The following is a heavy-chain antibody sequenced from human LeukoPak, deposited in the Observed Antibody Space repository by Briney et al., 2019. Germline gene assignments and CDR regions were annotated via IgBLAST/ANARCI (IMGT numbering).Heavy chain of an antibody. V-gene: IGHV5-10-1*01. D-gene: IGHD4-23*01. CDR2: IDPSDSYT. CDR1: GYSFTSYW. CDR3: ARSGGPGWFDP. J-gene: IGHJ5*02. Sequence: GESLKISCKGSGYSFTSYWISWVRQMPGKGLEWMGGIDPSDSYTNYRPSFQGHVTISDDKSISTAYLQWSSLKASDTAMYYCARSGGPGWFDPWGQGPLVTVSS.